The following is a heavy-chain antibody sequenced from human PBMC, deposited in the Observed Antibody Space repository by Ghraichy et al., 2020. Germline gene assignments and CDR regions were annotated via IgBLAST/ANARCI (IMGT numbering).Heavy chain of an antibody. CDR1: GFTFSSYG. J-gene: IGHJ3*02. Sequence: GGSLRLSCAASGFTFSSYGMHWVRQAPGKGLEWVAVIWYDGSNKYYADSVKGRFTISRDNSKNTLYLQMNSLRAEDTAVYYCARDRSITMVRGVIDAFDIWGQGTMVTVSS. CDR3: ARDRSITMVRGVIDAFDI. D-gene: IGHD3-10*01. V-gene: IGHV3-33*01. CDR2: IWYDGSNK.